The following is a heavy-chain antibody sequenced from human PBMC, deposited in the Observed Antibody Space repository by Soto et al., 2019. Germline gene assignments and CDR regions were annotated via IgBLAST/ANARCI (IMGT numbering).Heavy chain of an antibody. CDR2: ISSSSTYT. CDR1: GFTFSSYS. D-gene: IGHD3-9*01. J-gene: IGHJ4*02. Sequence: GGSLRLSCAASGFTFSSYSMNWVRQAPGKGLEWVSSISSSSTYTHYADSVKGRFTISRDNAKNSLYLQVNSLRAEDTAVYYCASTDILTGSSSAFEYWGQGTLVTVSS. V-gene: IGHV3-21*01. CDR3: ASTDILTGSSSAFEY.